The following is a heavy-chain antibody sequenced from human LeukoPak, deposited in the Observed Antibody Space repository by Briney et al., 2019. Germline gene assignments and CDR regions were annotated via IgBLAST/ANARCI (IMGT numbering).Heavy chain of an antibody. CDR3: ARVLGIQLALDY. CDR2: ISYDGSNK. D-gene: IGHD5-18*01. CDR1: GFTFSSYA. Sequence: PGGSLRLSCAASGFTFSSYAMHWVRQAPGKGLEWMAVISYDGSNKYYADSVKGRFTISRDNSKNTLYLQMNSLRAEDTAVYYCARVLGIQLALDYWGQGTLVTVSS. J-gene: IGHJ4*02. V-gene: IGHV3-30-3*01.